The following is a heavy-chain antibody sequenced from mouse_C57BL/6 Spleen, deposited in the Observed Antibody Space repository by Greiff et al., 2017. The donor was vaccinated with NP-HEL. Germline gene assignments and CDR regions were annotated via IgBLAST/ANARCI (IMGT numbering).Heavy chain of an antibody. V-gene: IGHV2-5*01. CDR3: AKDCGVYDYDGAWFAY. CDR1: GFSLTSYG. J-gene: IGHJ3*01. D-gene: IGHD2-4*01. CDR2: IWRGGST. Sequence: VQLQQSGPGLVQPSQSLSITCTVSGFSLTSYGVHWVRQSPGKGLEWLGVIWRGGSTDYNAAFMSRLSITKDNSKSQVFFKMNSLQADDTAIYYCAKDCGVYDYDGAWFAYWGQGTLVTVSA.